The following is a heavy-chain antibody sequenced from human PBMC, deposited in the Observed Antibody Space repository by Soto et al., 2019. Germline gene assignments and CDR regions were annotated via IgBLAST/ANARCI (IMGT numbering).Heavy chain of an antibody. CDR2: IYYSGST. CDR3: AREALRCSGGSCYSGWFDP. CDR1: GGSISSGGYY. Sequence: SETLSLTCTVSGGSISSGGYYWSWIRQHPGKGLEWIGYIYYSGSTYYNPSLKSRVTISVGTSKNQFSLKLSSVTAADTAVYYCAREALRCSGGSCYSGWFDPWGQGTLVTVSS. V-gene: IGHV4-31*03. D-gene: IGHD2-15*01. J-gene: IGHJ5*02.